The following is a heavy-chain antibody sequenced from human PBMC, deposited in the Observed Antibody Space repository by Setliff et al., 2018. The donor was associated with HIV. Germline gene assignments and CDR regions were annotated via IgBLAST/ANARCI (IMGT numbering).Heavy chain of an antibody. V-gene: IGHV4-39*01. Sequence: PSETLSLTCTVSGGSIASSTHYWAWIRQTPGKGLEWIGSVYYNGATDHNPSLKSRVTISVDTSNQQFSLKLSSVTAADTAVYYCARREGYNDFLTGYFRYKWYDPWGQGTLVTVSS. J-gene: IGHJ5*02. D-gene: IGHD3-9*01. CDR2: VYYNGAT. CDR1: GGSIASSTHY. CDR3: ARREGYNDFLTGYFRYKWYDP.